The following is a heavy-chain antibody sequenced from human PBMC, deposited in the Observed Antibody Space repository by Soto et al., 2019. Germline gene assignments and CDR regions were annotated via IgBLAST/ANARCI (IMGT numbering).Heavy chain of an antibody. CDR2: INSDGSGT. J-gene: IGHJ6*02. Sequence: GGSLRLSCAASGFTFSSSWMHWVCQAPGKGLVWVSRINSDGSGTSYADSVKGRFTISRDNAKNTLYLQMNSLRAEDTAVYYCARGIRDYYYGMEVWGQGTTVTVSS. V-gene: IGHV3-74*01. D-gene: IGHD1-20*01. CDR1: GFTFSSSW. CDR3: ARGIRDYYYGMEV.